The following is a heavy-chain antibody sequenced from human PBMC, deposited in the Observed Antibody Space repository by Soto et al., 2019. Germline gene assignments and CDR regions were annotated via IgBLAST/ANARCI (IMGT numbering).Heavy chain of an antibody. J-gene: IGHJ4*02. CDR1: GYTFTSYG. V-gene: IGHV1-18*01. CDR2: ISAYNGNT. CDR3: AYTRGYIGYVEPFDY. D-gene: IGHD5-12*01. Sequence: ASVKVSCKASGYTFTSYGISWVRQAPGQGLEWMGWISAYNGNTNYAQKLQGRVTMTTDTSTSTAYMELRSLRSDDTAVYYCAYTRGYIGYVEPFDYWGQGTLVTVSS.